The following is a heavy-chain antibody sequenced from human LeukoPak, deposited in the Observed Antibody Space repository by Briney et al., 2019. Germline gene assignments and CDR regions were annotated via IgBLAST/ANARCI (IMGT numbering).Heavy chain of an antibody. CDR1: GGSISSSSYY. D-gene: IGHD3-9*01. V-gene: IGHV4-39*01. CDR3: ARYYDILTGYPIASSGFDY. J-gene: IGHJ4*02. CDR2: IYYSGST. Sequence: SETLSLTCTVSGGSISSSSYYWGWIRQPPGKGLEWIGSIYYSGSTYYNPSLKSRVTISVDTSKNQFSLKLSSVTAADTAVYYCARYYDILTGYPIASSGFDYWGQGTLVTVSS.